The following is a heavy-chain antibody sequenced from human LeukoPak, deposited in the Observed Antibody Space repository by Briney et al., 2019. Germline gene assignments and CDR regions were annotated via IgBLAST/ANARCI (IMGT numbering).Heavy chain of an antibody. D-gene: IGHD6-13*01. J-gene: IGHJ4*02. V-gene: IGHV5-51*01. CDR2: IYPGDSDP. CDR3: VRHGLGSSWFGFDY. Sequence: GESLKISCKGSGYTFTTYWIGWVRQMPGKGLEWMGIIYPGDSDPRYSPSFQGQVTISADTSISTAYLQWSSLKASGSAMYYCVRHGLGSSWFGFDYWGQGTLVTVSS. CDR1: GYTFTTYW.